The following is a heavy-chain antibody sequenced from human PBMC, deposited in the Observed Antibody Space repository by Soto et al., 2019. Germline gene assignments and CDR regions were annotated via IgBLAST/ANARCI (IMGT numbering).Heavy chain of an antibody. CDR1: GFTFSSYA. D-gene: IGHD3-22*01. CDR2: ISGSGGST. Sequence: GGSLRLSCAASGFTFSSYAMSWVRQAPGKGLEWVSAISGSGGSTYYADSVKGRFNISRENSKNTLYLQMNSLRAEDTAVYYCAKNNYYDSSGYWVYWGQGTLVTVSS. V-gene: IGHV3-23*01. J-gene: IGHJ4*02. CDR3: AKNNYYDSSGYWVY.